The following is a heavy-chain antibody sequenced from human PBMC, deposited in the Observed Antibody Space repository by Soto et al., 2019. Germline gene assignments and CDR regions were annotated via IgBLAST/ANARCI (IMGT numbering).Heavy chain of an antibody. Sequence: TGGSLRLSCAASGFTFSSYSMNWVRQAPGKGLEWVSSISSSSSYIYYADSVKGRFTISRDNAKNSLYLQMNSLRAEDTAVYYCAREALRGSKGILWFDPWGQGTLVTVSS. D-gene: IGHD4-17*01. CDR3: AREALRGSKGILWFDP. CDR1: GFTFSSYS. V-gene: IGHV3-21*01. J-gene: IGHJ5*02. CDR2: ISSSSSYI.